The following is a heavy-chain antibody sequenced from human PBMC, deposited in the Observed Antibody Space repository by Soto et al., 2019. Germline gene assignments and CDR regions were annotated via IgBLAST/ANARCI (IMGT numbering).Heavy chain of an antibody. Sequence: XVRXNYMSWVRQAPGKGLEWVSVIYSGGSTYYADSVKGRFTISRDNSKNTLYLQMNSLRAEDTAVYYCARDWSYYYGSGSYGDYYYYIDVWGKGTTVTVSS. CDR2: IYSGGST. D-gene: IGHD3-10*01. J-gene: IGHJ6*03. CDR1: XVRXNY. V-gene: IGHV3-66*01. CDR3: ARDWSYYYGSGSYGDYYYYIDV.